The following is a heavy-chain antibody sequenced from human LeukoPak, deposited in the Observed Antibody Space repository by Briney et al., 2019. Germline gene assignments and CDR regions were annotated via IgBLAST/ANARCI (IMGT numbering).Heavy chain of an antibody. CDR2: IKHSGST. J-gene: IGHJ5*02. CDR1: GGSFSGYY. CDR3: ARGRDFWSGYYRWFWFDP. V-gene: IGHV4-34*01. Sequence: SETLSLTCAVYGGSFSGYYWSWIRQPPGKGLEWIGEIKHSGSTNYNPSLKSRVTISVDTSKNQFSLKLSSVTAADTAVYYCARGRDFWSGYYRWFWFDPWGQGTLVTVSS. D-gene: IGHD3-3*01.